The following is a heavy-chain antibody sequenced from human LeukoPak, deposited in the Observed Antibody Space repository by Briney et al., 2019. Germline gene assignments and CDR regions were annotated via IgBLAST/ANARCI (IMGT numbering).Heavy chain of an antibody. CDR3: ASGSVSYRAFDY. D-gene: IGHD3-10*01. CDR2: ISYDGSNK. Sequence: GGSLRLSCAASGFTFSSYGMHWVRQAPGKGLEWVAVISYDGSNKKYADSVKGRFTISRDNSKNTLYLQMNSLRAEETAVYYCASGSVSYRAFDYWGQGTLVTVSS. CDR1: GFTFSSYG. J-gene: IGHJ4*02. V-gene: IGHV3-30*03.